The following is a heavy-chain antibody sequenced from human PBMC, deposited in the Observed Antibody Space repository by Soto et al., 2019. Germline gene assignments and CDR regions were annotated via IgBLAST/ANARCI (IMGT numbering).Heavy chain of an antibody. CDR3: ARDFEHYYGSGHNYYGMDV. J-gene: IGHJ6*02. CDR2: ISYDGSNK. V-gene: IGHV3-30-3*01. Sequence: LRLSCAASGFTFSSYAMHWVRQAPGKGLEWVAVISYDGSNKYYADSVKGRFTISRDNSKNTLYLQMNSLRAEDTAVYYCARDFEHYYGSGHNYYGMDVWGQGTTVTVSS. D-gene: IGHD3-10*01. CDR1: GFTFSSYA.